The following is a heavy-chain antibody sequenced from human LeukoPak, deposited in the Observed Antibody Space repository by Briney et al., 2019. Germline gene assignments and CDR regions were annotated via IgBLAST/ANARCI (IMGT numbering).Heavy chain of an antibody. D-gene: IGHD5-18*01. CDR2: IDADGSGT. CDR1: GFTFRTYW. Sequence: GGSLRLSCAASGFTFRTYWMHWVRQVPGKGLVWVSRIDADGSGTTYADSVKGRFTISRDNAKNTLYLQMNSLRVEDTAVYYCTRDLGYTFGYFPDYWGQGTPVTVSS. J-gene: IGHJ4*02. CDR3: TRDLGYTFGYFPDY. V-gene: IGHV3-74*01.